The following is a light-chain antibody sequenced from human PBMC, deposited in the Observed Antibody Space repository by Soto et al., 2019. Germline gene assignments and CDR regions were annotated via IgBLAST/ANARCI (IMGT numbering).Light chain of an antibody. CDR3: ASWDDSLSGFV. J-gene: IGLJ1*01. CDR1: TSNIGHNY. V-gene: IGLV1-47*01. CDR2: RSD. Sequence: QSVLTQPPSASGTPGQRVTISCSGPTSNIGHNYVCWYQQLPGSTPKLLILRSDQRPSGVPDRFSGSKSGTSASLTIGGLRSEDEADYYCASWDDSLSGFVFGTGTKLTVL.